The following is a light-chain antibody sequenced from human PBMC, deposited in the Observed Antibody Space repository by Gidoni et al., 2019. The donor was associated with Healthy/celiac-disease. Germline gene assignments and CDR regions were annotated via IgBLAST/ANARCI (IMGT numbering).Light chain of an antibody. CDR3: QQRSNWPPWT. J-gene: IGKJ1*01. CDR2: DAS. CDR1: QSVSSY. Sequence: EVVLTQSPATLSLSPGQRATLAGRASQSVSSYLALYQQNTRPAARLLIYDASNSVTGLPARFSGSGAGTDFSLTISSLEPEYSAVYYCQQRSNWPPWTFGQGTKVEIK. V-gene: IGKV3-11*01.